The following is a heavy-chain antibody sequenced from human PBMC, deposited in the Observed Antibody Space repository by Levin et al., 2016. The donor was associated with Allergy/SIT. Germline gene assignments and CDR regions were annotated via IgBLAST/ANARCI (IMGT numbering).Heavy chain of an antibody. CDR1: GFTFSNYA. D-gene: IGHD2-2*01. CDR2: ISFDGGNK. V-gene: IGHV3-30*04. CDR3: ARGPNCTSTSCFDGAHYAYGLDV. J-gene: IGHJ6*02. Sequence: GGSLRLSCAASGFTFSNYAMHWVRQAPGKGLEWVAVISFDGGNKYYADSVKGRFTISRDNSKNRLYLQMDSLRIEDTAVYYCARGPNCTSTSCFDGAHYAYGLDVWGQGTTVTVSS.